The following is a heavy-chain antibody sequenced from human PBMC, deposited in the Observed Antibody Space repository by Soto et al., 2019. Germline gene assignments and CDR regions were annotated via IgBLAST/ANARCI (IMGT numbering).Heavy chain of an antibody. CDR1: GFTVSSNY. Sequence: GGSLRLSCAASGFTVSSNYMSWVRQAPGKGLEWVSVIYSSSSIYYADSVKGRFTISRDNTKNTLYLQMNSLRAEDTAVYYCARDSDTPQQYYDFWSGYSTNDAFDIWGQGTMVTVSS. V-gene: IGHV3-53*01. CDR2: IYSSSSI. J-gene: IGHJ3*02. D-gene: IGHD3-3*01. CDR3: ARDSDTPQQYYDFWSGYSTNDAFDI.